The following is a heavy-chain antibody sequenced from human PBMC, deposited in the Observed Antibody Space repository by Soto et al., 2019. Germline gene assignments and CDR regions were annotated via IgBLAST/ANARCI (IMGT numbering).Heavy chain of an antibody. CDR2: MSPNGDNQ. J-gene: IGHJ4*02. Sequence: GRSLRISFGAPGFSFSIHALHWIRPAPGEGLEWVAVMSPNGDNQYYADSVKGRFTISRDTSKSTLSLQMTSLRPEDTAVYYCASGAAFYYDTSRYWGQGTLVTVSS. D-gene: IGHD3-22*01. CDR3: ASGAAFYYDTSRY. CDR1: GFSFSIHA. V-gene: IGHV3-30-3*01.